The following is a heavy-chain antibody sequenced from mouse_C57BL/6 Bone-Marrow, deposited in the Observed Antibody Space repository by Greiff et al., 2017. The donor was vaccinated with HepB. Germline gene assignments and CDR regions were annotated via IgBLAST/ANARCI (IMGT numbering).Heavy chain of an antibody. CDR2: IWSDGST. D-gene: IGHD1-1*02. CDR3: ARHSEDYGYWYFDV. J-gene: IGHJ1*03. CDR1: GFSLTSYG. Sequence: VKLQESGPGLVAPSQSLSITCTVSGFSLTSYGVHWVRQPPGKGLEWLVVIWSDGSTTYNSALKSRLSISKDNSKSQVCLKMNSLQTDDTAMYYCARHSEDYGYWYFDVWGTGTTVTVSS. V-gene: IGHV2-6-1*01.